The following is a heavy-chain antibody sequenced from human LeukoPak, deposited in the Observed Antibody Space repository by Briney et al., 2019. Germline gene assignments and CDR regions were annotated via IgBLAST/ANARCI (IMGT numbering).Heavy chain of an antibody. D-gene: IGHD3-22*01. V-gene: IGHV1-46*01. CDR1: GYTFTSYY. CDR2: INPSGGST. Sequence: ASVKVSCKASGYTFTSYYMHWVRQAPGQGLEWMGIINPSGGSTSYAQKFQGRVTITADESTSTAYMELSSLRSEDTAVYYCAREVVTEAYYFDYWGQGTLVTVSS. CDR3: AREVVTEAYYFDY. J-gene: IGHJ4*02.